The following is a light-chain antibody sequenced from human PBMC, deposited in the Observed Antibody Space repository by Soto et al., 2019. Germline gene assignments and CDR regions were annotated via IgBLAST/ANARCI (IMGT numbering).Light chain of an antibody. Sequence: EVVRSQCPATLYKTGGERATLCCRARGTVATNLAWYQQKPGQAPRLLISGASTRAAGISDRFRGSGSGTEFTLTISSLRSEDSAIYYCQQYFEWTPITFGQGTKVDSK. CDR1: GTVATN. V-gene: IGKV3-15*01. CDR2: GAS. J-gene: IGKJ1*01. CDR3: QQYFEWTPIT.